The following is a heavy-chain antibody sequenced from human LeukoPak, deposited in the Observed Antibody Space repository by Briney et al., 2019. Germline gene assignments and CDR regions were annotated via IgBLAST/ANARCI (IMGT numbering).Heavy chain of an antibody. D-gene: IGHD3-22*01. V-gene: IGHV4-39*01. CDR2: IYYSGST. CDR3: ASVSTMIVVVIDAFDI. Sequence: PGGSLRLSCAASGFTFSSYAMSWVRQPPGKGLEWIGSIYYSGSTYYNPSLKSRVTISVDTSKNQFSLKLSSVTAADTAVYYCASVSTMIVVVIDAFDIWGQGTMVTVSS. CDR1: GFTFSSYA. J-gene: IGHJ3*02.